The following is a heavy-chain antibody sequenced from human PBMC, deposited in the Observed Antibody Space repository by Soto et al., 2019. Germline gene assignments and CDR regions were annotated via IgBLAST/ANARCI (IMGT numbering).Heavy chain of an antibody. Sequence: GASVKVSCKASGGTFSSYAISWVRQAPGQGLEWMGGIIPIFGTANYAQKFQGRVTITADESTSTAYMELSSLRSEDTAVYYCAARRSSSSAYYYYYGMDVWGQGTTVTVSS. V-gene: IGHV1-69*13. CDR3: AARRSSSSAYYYYYGMDV. D-gene: IGHD6-6*01. J-gene: IGHJ6*02. CDR2: IIPIFGTA. CDR1: GGTFSSYA.